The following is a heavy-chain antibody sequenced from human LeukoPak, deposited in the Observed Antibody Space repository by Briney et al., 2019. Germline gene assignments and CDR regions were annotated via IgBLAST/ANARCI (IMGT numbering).Heavy chain of an antibody. D-gene: IGHD3-10*01. CDR1: GYTFTGYY. J-gene: IGHJ6*03. CDR2: INPNSGGT. V-gene: IGHV1-2*06. Sequence: GASVKVSCKASGYTFTGYYMHWVRQATGQGLEWMGRINPNSGGTNYAQKFQGRVTMTRDTSISTAYMELSRLRSDDTAVYYCARDVFGSGSYYYYYYMDVWGKGTTVTVSS. CDR3: ARDVFGSGSYYYYYYMDV.